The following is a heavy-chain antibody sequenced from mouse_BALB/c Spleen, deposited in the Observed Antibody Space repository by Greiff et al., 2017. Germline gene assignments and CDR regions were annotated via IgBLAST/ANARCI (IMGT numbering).Heavy chain of an antibody. CDR2: IRNKANGYTT. CDR1: GFTFTDYY. V-gene: IGHV7-3*02. CDR3: ASDMRGPIAY. D-gene: IGHD1-1*02. Sequence: EVQRVESGGGLVQPGGSLRLSCATSGFTFTDYYMSWVRQPPGKALEWLGFIRNKANGYTTEYSASGKGRFTISRDNSQSILYLQMNTLRAEDSATYYCASDMRGPIAYWGQGTLVTVSA. J-gene: IGHJ3*01.